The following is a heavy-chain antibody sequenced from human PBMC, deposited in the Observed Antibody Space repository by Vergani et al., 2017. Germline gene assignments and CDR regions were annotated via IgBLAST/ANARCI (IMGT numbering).Heavy chain of an antibody. CDR2: ISSSGSTI. CDR3: ATLGFVVGAIYLGPLDY. J-gene: IGHJ4*02. CDR1: GFTFSSYE. V-gene: IGHV3-48*03. D-gene: IGHD1-26*01. Sequence: EVQLVESGGGLVQPGGSLRLSCAASGFTFSSYEMNWVRQAPGKGLEWVSYISSSGSTIYYADSVKGRFTISRDNSKNTLYRQMNSLRAEDTAVYYCATLGFVVGAIYLGPLDYWGQGTLVTVSS.